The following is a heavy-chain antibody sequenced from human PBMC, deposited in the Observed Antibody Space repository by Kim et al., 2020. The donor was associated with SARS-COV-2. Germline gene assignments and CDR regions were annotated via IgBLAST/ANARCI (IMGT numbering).Heavy chain of an antibody. J-gene: IGHJ4*02. V-gene: IGHV3-21*01. CDR2: ISDISSYI. Sequence: GGSLRLSCVGSGFTFSSYSMNWVRQAPGKGLEWVASISDISSYIYYADSVKGRFTISRDNAKNSVYLQMSSLRAEDTAVYYCTRYVANTFHSYLYWGQGTQVTVSS. CDR1: GFTFSSYS. CDR3: TRYVANTFHSYLY. D-gene: IGHD3-16*02.